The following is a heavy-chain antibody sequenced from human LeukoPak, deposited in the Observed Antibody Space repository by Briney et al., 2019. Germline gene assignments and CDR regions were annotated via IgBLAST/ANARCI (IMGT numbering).Heavy chain of an antibody. CDR1: GFTFSSYA. Sequence: GGTLRLSCAVSGFTFSSYAMSWVRQAQGKGMEWESAISGSGGSTYYADSAKGRLTISRENTKKKLYMQMNILTAEDTAVYYCAKGAVAGVYYFDYWGQGTLVTVSS. CDR2: ISGSGGST. J-gene: IGHJ4*02. D-gene: IGHD6-19*01. CDR3: AKGAVAGVYYFDY. V-gene: IGHV3-23*01.